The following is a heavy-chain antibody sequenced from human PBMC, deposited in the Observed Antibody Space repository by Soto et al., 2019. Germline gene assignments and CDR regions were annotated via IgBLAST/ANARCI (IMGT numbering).Heavy chain of an antibody. J-gene: IGHJ3*02. CDR3: AKDSPSLFAFDI. V-gene: IGHV3-23*01. CDR2: ISGSGGST. Sequence: GSLSLSCAASGFTFSSYAMSWVRQAPGKGLEWVSAISGSGGSTYYADSVKGRFTISRDNSKNTLYLQMNSLRAEDTAVYYCAKDSPSLFAFDIWGQGTMVTVSS. D-gene: IGHD3-10*01. CDR1: GFTFSSYA.